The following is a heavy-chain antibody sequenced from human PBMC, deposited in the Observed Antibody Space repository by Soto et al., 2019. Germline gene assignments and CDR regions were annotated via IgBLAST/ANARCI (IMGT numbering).Heavy chain of an antibody. CDR3: VGGGLPYFDY. CDR2: IGAGSRPI. CDR1: GFSFSRFE. V-gene: IGHV3-48*03. Sequence: EVYVVESGGGLVQPGGSLRLSCVASGFSFSRFEMNWVRQAPGKGLEWISYIGAGSRPIYFADSVMGRFTISRDNARNSLYLQMNSLTIEDTAVYYCVGGGLPYFDYWGHGTQVIVSP. D-gene: IGHD2-15*01. J-gene: IGHJ4*01.